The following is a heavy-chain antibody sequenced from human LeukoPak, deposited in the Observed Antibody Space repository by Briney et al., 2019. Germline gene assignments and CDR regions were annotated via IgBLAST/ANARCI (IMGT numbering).Heavy chain of an antibody. CDR2: IKQDGSEK. Sequence: GGSLRLSCAASGFTFSDYYMSWIRQAPGKGLEWVANIKQDGSEKYYVDSVKGRFTISRDNAKNSLYLQMNSLRAEDTAVYYCARDGPTKQTSPYCSSTSCQRGAMFDYWGQGTLVTVSS. CDR1: GFTFSDYY. CDR3: ARDGPTKQTSPYCSSTSCQRGAMFDY. D-gene: IGHD2-2*01. J-gene: IGHJ4*02. V-gene: IGHV3-7*01.